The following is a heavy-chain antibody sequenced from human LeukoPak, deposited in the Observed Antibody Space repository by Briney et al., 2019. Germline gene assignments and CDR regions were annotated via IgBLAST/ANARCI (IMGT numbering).Heavy chain of an antibody. V-gene: IGHV4-34*01. CDR1: GGSFSGYY. CDR2: INHSGST. J-gene: IGHJ4*02. D-gene: IGHD5-24*01. CDR3: ARHEAEMATNLPHFDY. Sequence: SETLSLTCAVYGGSFSGYYWSWIRQPPGKGLEWIGEINHSGSTNYNPSLKSRVTISVDTSKNQFPLKLSSVTAADTAVYYCARHEAEMATNLPHFDYWGQGTLVTVSS.